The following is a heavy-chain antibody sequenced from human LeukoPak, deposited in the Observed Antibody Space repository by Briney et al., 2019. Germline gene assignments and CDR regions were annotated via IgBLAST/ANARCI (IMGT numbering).Heavy chain of an antibody. V-gene: IGHV3-21*01. CDR2: ISSSSSYI. CDR3: ARDSLGIAAADDYYYYMDV. J-gene: IGHJ6*03. CDR1: GFTFSSYS. D-gene: IGHD6-13*01. Sequence: PGGSLRLSCAASGFTFSSYSMNWVRQAPGKGLEWVSSISSSSSYIYYADSVKGRFTISRDNAKNSLYLQMNSLRAEDTAVYYCARDSLGIAAADDYYYYMDVWGKGTTVTISS.